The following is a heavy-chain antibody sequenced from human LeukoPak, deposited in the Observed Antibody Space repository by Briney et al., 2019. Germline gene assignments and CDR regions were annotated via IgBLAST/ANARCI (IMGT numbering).Heavy chain of an antibody. Sequence: SETLSLTCTVSGGSISSSSYYWGWIRQPPGKGLEWIGSIYYSGSTYYNPSLKSRVTISVDTSKNQFSLKLSSVTAADTAVYYCARHTSREHYFDYWGQGTLVTVSS. CDR3: ARHTSREHYFDY. J-gene: IGHJ4*02. CDR2: IYYSGST. V-gene: IGHV4-39*01. CDR1: GGSISSSSYY. D-gene: IGHD1-26*01.